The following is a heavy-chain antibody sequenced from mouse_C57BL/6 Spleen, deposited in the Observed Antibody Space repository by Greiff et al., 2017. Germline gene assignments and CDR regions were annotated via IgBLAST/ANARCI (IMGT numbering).Heavy chain of an antibody. CDR1: GFTFSDYY. CDR2: ISNGGGST. Sequence: EVQVVESGGGLVQPGGSLKLSCAASGFTFSDYYMYWVRQTPEKRLEWVAYISNGGGSTYYPDTVKGRFTISRDNAKNTLYLQMSRLKSEDTAMYYCARQEALLLRYAMDYWGQGTSVTVSS. V-gene: IGHV5-12*01. D-gene: IGHD1-1*01. CDR3: ARQEALLLRYAMDY. J-gene: IGHJ4*01.